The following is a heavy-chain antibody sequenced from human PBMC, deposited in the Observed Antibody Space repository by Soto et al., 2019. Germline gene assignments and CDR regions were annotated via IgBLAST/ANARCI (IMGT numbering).Heavy chain of an antibody. Sequence: ASVKVSCKTSGYSFTDYKLHWVRQAPGQGLEWMGWVDPNGGGSSPAQKFQGSVTMTWDTSITTAYLDLTRLTTNDTATYFCATWVDYGDFEGFDFWGQGTLVTVSS. CDR3: ATWVDYGDFEGFDF. J-gene: IGHJ4*02. CDR1: GYSFTDYK. CDR2: VDPNGGGS. D-gene: IGHD4-17*01. V-gene: IGHV1-2*04.